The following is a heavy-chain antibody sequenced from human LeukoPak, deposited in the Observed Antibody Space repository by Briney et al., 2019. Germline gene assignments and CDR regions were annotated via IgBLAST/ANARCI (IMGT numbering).Heavy chain of an antibody. J-gene: IGHJ4*02. D-gene: IGHD2-2*01. CDR3: AKEKVPAVPSYFDY. Sequence: GGSLRLSCAASGFTFSSYAMHWVRQPPGKGLEWVSVISGSGGSTYYADSVKGRFTTSRDNSKNTLYLQMNSLRAEDTAVYYCAKEKVPAVPSYFDYWGQGTLVTVSS. V-gene: IGHV3-23*01. CDR2: ISGSGGST. CDR1: GFTFSSYA.